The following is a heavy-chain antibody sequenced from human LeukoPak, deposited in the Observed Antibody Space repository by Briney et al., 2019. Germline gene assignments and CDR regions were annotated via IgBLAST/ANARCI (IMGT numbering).Heavy chain of an antibody. J-gene: IGHJ4*02. V-gene: IGHV3-30*18. D-gene: IGHD1-1*01. Sequence: GGSLRLSCAASGFIFSSYGMHWVRQAPGKGLEWVAVISYDGSNKYYADSLKGRFTISRDNSKNTLYLQMNSLRAEDTAVYYCVKTVLRYMVRLYGDYWGQGTLVTVSS. CDR2: ISYDGSNK. CDR3: VKTVLRYMVRLYGDY. CDR1: GFIFSSYG.